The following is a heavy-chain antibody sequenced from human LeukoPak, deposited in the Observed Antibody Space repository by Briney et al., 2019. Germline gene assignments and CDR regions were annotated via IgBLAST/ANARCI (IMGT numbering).Heavy chain of an antibody. CDR3: AGDRGDLGNFDY. CDR2: IYSSGST. CDR1: GGSISYYY. V-gene: IGHV4-4*07. J-gene: IGHJ4*02. D-gene: IGHD3-10*01. Sequence: SETLSLTCTVSGGSISYYYWSWIRQPAGKGLEWIGRIYSSGSTTYNPSLKSRVTMSVDTAKNQFSLILSSVTAADTAVYYCAGDRGDLGNFDYWGQGTLVTVSS.